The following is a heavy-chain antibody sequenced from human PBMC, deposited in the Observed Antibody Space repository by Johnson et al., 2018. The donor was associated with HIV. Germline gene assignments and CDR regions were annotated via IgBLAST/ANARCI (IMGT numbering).Heavy chain of an antibody. CDR1: GFTFSSYW. Sequence: VQLVESGGGLVQPGGSLRLSCAASGFTFSSYWMSWVRQAPGKGLEWVANIKQDGSEKYYVDSVKGRFSISRDNAKNSLDLQMNSLRAEDTAVYYCARGIAAAPLWAFDIWGQGTMVTVSS. J-gene: IGHJ3*02. D-gene: IGHD6-13*01. CDR3: ARGIAAAPLWAFDI. V-gene: IGHV3-7*02. CDR2: IKQDGSEK.